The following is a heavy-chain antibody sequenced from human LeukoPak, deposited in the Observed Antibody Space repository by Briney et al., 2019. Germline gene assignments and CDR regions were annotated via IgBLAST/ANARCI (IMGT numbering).Heavy chain of an antibody. CDR3: ARVVYYDSSGYNY. CDR1: GFTFNNYA. Sequence: AGGSLRLSCAASGFTFNNYAMTWVRQAPGKGLEWVSSISSSSSYIYYADSVKGRFTISRDDAKNSLYLQMNSLRAEDTAVYYCARVVYYDSSGYNYWGQGTLVTVSS. V-gene: IGHV3-21*01. CDR2: ISSSSSYI. J-gene: IGHJ4*02. D-gene: IGHD3-22*01.